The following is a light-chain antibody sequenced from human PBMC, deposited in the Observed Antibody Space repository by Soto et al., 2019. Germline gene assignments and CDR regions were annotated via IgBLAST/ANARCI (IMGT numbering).Light chain of an antibody. CDR1: QDISNY. V-gene: IGKV1-33*01. Sequence: DIQMTQSPSSQSASVGDRVTITCQASQDISNYLNWYQQKPGKAPKLLIYDASNLETGVPSRFSGSGSGTVFTFTISSLQAEDIATYYCQQYDNLPCTFGQGTKLEIK. J-gene: IGKJ2*02. CDR2: DAS. CDR3: QQYDNLPCT.